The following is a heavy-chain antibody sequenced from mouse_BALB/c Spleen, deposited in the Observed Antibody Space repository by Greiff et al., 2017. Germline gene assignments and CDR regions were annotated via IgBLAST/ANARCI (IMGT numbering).Heavy chain of an antibody. Sequence: QVQLKQPGAELVKPGASVKLSCKASGYTFTSYYMYWVKQRPGQGLEWIGGINPSNGGTNFNEKFKSKATLTVDKSSSTAYMQLSSLTSEDSAVYYCTRDGWFAYWGQGTLVTVSA. V-gene: IGHV1S81*02. J-gene: IGHJ3*01. CDR3: TRDGWFAY. CDR1: GYTFTSYY. CDR2: INPSNGGT.